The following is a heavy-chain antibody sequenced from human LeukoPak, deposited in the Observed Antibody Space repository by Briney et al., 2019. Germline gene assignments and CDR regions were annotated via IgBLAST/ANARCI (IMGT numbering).Heavy chain of an antibody. V-gene: IGHV3-30*04. CDR2: ISYDGSKK. J-gene: IGHJ4*02. Sequence: GGSLRLSCAASGFTFSSYAMHWVRQAPGKGLEWVALISYDGSKKYYADSVKGRFTISRDNSKNTLYLQMNSLRAEDTAMFYCASSLVLVRGFIPHFDLWGQGTLVTVSS. CDR1: GFTFSSYA. CDR3: ASSLVLVRGFIPHFDL. D-gene: IGHD3-10*01.